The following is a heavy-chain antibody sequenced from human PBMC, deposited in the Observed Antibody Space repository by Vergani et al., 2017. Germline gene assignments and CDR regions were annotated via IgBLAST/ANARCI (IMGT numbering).Heavy chain of an antibody. CDR3: AREGAVIFVSRSEYSHLLYD. V-gene: IGHV3-30*03. CDR1: GFGFKNFA. D-gene: IGHD2/OR15-2a*01. J-gene: IGHJ4*02. Sequence: QVSLVESGGGVVQPGRSLTLSCSAAGFGFKNFAMHWVRQAPGKGLEWVSTISKDGTHDNYEPSVRGRFAVSRDNFKNTMYLQMDRLTTDDTAVYFCAREGAVIFVSRSEYSHLLYDWGQGMMVTVSS. CDR2: ISKDGTHD.